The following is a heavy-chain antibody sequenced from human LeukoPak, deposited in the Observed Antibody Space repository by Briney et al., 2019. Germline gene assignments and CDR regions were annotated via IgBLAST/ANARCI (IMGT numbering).Heavy chain of an antibody. CDR3: ARGADYYYYYMDV. Sequence: ASVKVSCKASGYTFTDYYMHWVRQAPGQGLEWMGWINPNSGGTNYAQKFQGRVTMTRDTSISTAYMELSGLRSDDTAVYYCARGADYYYYYMDVWAKGTTVTVSS. D-gene: IGHD3-16*01. J-gene: IGHJ6*03. CDR1: GYTFTDYY. CDR2: INPNSGGT. V-gene: IGHV1-2*02.